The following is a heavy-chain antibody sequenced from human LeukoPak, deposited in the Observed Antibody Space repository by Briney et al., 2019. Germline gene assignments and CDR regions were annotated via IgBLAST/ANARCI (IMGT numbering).Heavy chain of an antibody. Sequence: PSETLSLNCAVYGGSFSGYYRSWIRQPPGHALEWIGEINHSGSTNYNPSLKSRVTISVDTSKNQFSLKLSSVTAADTAVYYCAREISGLFDYWGQGTLVTVSS. J-gene: IGHJ4*02. D-gene: IGHD2-15*01. CDR2: INHSGST. CDR1: GGSFSGYY. CDR3: AREISGLFDY. V-gene: IGHV4-34*01.